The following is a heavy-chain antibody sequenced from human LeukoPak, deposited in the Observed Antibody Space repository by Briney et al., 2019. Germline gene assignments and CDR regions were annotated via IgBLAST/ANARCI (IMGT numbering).Heavy chain of an antibody. Sequence: SQTLSLTCAISGDSVSSNTAAWNWIRQSPSRRLEWLGRTYYRSKWYNDYAGSVKSRITINPDTSKNQFSLQLNSVTPEDTAVYYCVRDHGYDFDYWGRGTLVTVSS. CDR1: GDSVSSNTAA. CDR3: VRDHGYDFDY. J-gene: IGHJ4*02. D-gene: IGHD5-18*01. V-gene: IGHV6-1*01. CDR2: TYYRSKWYN.